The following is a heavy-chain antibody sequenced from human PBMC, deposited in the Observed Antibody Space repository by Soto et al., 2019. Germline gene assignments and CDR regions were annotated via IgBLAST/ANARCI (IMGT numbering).Heavy chain of an antibody. J-gene: IGHJ5*02. CDR1: GYIFTSYV. Sequence: ASVKVSCKASGYIFTSYVIHWVRQAPGQRLEWMGWINAGNGNTKYSQKFQGRVTITSDTSASTAYMELSSLTSEDTAVYYCVRGNNYFDPWGQGILVTASS. CDR3: VRGNNYFDP. CDR2: INAGNGNT. V-gene: IGHV1-3*01.